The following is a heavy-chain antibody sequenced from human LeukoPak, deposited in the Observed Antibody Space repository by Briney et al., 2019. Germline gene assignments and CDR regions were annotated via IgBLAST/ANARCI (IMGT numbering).Heavy chain of an antibody. D-gene: IGHD2-2*01. V-gene: IGHV1-18*01. Sequence: ASVKVSCKASGYTFPSYGISWVRQAPGQGLEWMGWISAYNGNTDYAQKLQGRVTMSTDTSTRTAYMELRSLRSDDTGVYYCARGHIPRYCSSTSCYFHWFDPWGQGTLVTVSS. CDR1: GYTFPSYG. CDR2: ISAYNGNT. J-gene: IGHJ5*02. CDR3: ARGHIPRYCSSTSCYFHWFDP.